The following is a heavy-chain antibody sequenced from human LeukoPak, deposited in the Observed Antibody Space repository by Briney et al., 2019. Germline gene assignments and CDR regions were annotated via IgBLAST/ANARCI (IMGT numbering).Heavy chain of an antibody. V-gene: IGHV1-2*06. Sequence: GASVKVSCTASGQSLTGYFIHRVRQAPGQGLEWVGRIDPNTGDTIYAQNFQGRVTVTSATSISTAYMELSRLTSDDTAVYFCARLGLHGSGTYYFFDYWGQGTLVTVSS. J-gene: IGHJ4*02. CDR3: ARLGLHGSGTYYFFDY. D-gene: IGHD3-10*01. CDR1: GQSLTGYF. CDR2: IDPNTGDT.